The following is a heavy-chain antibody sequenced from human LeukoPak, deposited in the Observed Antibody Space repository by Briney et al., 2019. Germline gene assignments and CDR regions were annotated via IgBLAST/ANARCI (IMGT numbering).Heavy chain of an antibody. CDR3: ARGKNYYGSGSYNLRTNWFDP. CDR1: GGSFSGYY. D-gene: IGHD3-10*01. CDR2: INHSGST. V-gene: IGHV4-34*01. Sequence: SETLSPTCAVYGGSFSGYYWSGIRQPPGKGLEWIGEINHSGSTNYNPSLKSRVTISVDTSKNQFSLKLSSVTAADTAVYYCARGKNYYGSGSYNLRTNWFDPWGQGTLVTVSS. J-gene: IGHJ5*02.